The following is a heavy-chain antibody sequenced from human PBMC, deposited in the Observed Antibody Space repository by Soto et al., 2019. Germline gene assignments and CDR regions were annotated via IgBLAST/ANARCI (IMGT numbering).Heavy chain of an antibody. Sequence: GGSLRLTCAASGFTFSNAWMSWVRQAPGKGLEWVGRIKSKTDGETTDYAAPVKGRFTISRDDAKNTLYLQMNSLKTEDTAVYYCTTDGVLQQLDFDYWGQGTLVTVSS. J-gene: IGHJ4*02. CDR2: IKSKTDGETT. CDR3: TTDGVLQQLDFDY. D-gene: IGHD6-13*01. V-gene: IGHV3-15*01. CDR1: GFTFSNAW.